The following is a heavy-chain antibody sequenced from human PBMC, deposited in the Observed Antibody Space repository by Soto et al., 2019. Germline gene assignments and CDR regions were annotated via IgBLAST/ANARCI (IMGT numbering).Heavy chain of an antibody. D-gene: IGHD1-1*01. Sequence: SETLSLTCTVSGGSISGYYWSWIRQPPGKGLEWIGYIYYSGSTSYSPSLKSRLTISVDTSKNQFSLRLTSVTAADTAVYYCAREGMLRRSLQPLDFWGQGTLVTVSS. J-gene: IGHJ4*02. CDR1: GGSISGYY. V-gene: IGHV4-59*01. CDR2: IYYSGST. CDR3: AREGMLRRSLQPLDF.